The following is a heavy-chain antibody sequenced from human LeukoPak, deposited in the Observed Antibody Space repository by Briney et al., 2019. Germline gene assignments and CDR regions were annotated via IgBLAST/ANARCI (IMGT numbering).Heavy chain of an antibody. Sequence: ASVKVSCKASGYTFTGYYMHWVRQAPGQGLEWMGRINPNSGGTNYAQKFQGRVTMTRDTSISTAYMELSRLRSDDTAVYYCARVKVYYDSSGYYYVNAFDIRGQGTMVTVSS. D-gene: IGHD3-22*01. CDR1: GYTFTGYY. V-gene: IGHV1-2*06. J-gene: IGHJ3*02. CDR3: ARVKVYYDSSGYYYVNAFDI. CDR2: INPNSGGT.